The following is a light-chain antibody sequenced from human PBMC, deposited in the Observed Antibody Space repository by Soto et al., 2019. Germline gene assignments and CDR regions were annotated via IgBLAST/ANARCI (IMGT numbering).Light chain of an antibody. J-gene: IGKJ2*01. CDR3: QQSYSIPRT. CDR1: QSISTY. CDR2: TAS. Sequence: DLQMTQSPSSLSASVGDRVTITCRASQSISTYLNWYQQIPGKAPKLLIYTASKLQSGVPSRFSGSGSGRDFTLTIISLQPEDFATYYCQQSYSIPRTFGQGTQLEIK. V-gene: IGKV1-39*01.